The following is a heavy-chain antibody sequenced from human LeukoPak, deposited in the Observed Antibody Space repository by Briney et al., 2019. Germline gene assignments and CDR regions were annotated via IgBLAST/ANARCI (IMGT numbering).Heavy chain of an antibody. Sequence: SETLSLTCAVYGGSFSGYYWSWIRQPPGKGLEWIGEINHSGSTNYNPSLKRRVTISVDTSKNQFSLKLSSVTAADTAVYYCATQGDYSVFLGFDPWGQGTLVTVSS. CDR1: GGSFSGYY. D-gene: IGHD4-11*01. CDR2: INHSGST. CDR3: ATQGDYSVFLGFDP. J-gene: IGHJ5*02. V-gene: IGHV4-34*01.